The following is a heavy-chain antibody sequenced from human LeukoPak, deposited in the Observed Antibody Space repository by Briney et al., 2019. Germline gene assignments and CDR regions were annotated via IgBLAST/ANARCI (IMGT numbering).Heavy chain of an antibody. D-gene: IGHD6-19*01. V-gene: IGHV4-59*01. CDR2: IHYSGST. CDR1: GGSICSYY. Sequence: SETLSLTCTVSGGSICSYYWNWIRQAPGKGLEWIGYIHYSGSTNHNSSLKSRVTISVDTSKNQYSLKLSSVTAADAAVYYCARDGVAGGFDYWGQGTLVTVSS. J-gene: IGHJ4*02. CDR3: ARDGVAGGFDY.